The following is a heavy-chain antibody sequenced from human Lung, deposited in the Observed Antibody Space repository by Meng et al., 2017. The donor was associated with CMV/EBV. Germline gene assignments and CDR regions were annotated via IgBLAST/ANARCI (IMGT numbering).Heavy chain of an antibody. J-gene: IGHJ6*02. CDR1: GFTFSSYW. CDR2: INSDGSST. Sequence: GEXXKISCAASGFTFSSYWMHWVRQATGKGLVWVSRINSDGSSTSYADSVKGRFTISRDNAKNTLYLQMNSLRAEDTAVYYCARGGSSWGGKYYYYGMDVWXQGTXVTVSS. CDR3: ARGGSSWGGKYYYYGMDV. V-gene: IGHV3-74*01. D-gene: IGHD6-13*01.